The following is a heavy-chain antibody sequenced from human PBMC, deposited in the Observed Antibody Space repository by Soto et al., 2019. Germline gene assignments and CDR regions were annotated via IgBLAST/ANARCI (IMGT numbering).Heavy chain of an antibody. CDR3: ARGLNVYYFDY. CDR2: INAGNGNT. CDR1: GYTFTSYG. J-gene: IGHJ4*02. V-gene: IGHV1-3*01. Sequence: GASVKVSCKASGYTFTSYGMHWVRQAPGQRLEWMGWINAGNGNTKYSQKFQGRVTITRDTSASTAYMELSSLRSEDTAVYYCARGLNVYYFDYWGQGTLVTVSS. D-gene: IGHD3-16*01.